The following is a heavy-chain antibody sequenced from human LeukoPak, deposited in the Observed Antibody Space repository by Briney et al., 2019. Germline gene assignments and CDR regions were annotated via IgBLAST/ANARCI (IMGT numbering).Heavy chain of an antibody. Sequence: GGSLRLSCAASGFTFSSYAMSWVRQAPGKGLEWVSAISGSGGSTYYADSVKGRFTISRDNSKSTLYLQMNSLRAEDTAVYYCAKALSYGSGPYYFDYWGQGTLVTVSS. V-gene: IGHV3-23*01. D-gene: IGHD3-10*01. CDR2: ISGSGGST. CDR1: GFTFSSYA. J-gene: IGHJ4*02. CDR3: AKALSYGSGPYYFDY.